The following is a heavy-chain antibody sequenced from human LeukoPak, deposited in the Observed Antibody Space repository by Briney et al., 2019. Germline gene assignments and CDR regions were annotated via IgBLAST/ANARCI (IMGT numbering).Heavy chain of an antibody. CDR3: TTSPYDSSGYYYIYS. CDR1: GFTFSDSA. CDR2: IRNKVHSYAT. V-gene: IGHV3-73*01. Sequence: GGSLRLSCSASGFTFSDSAMHWVRQASGKGLEWVGRIRNKVHSYATAYAASVQGRFTISRDDSKNTAYLQMNSLKPEDTAEYYCTTSPYDSSGYYYIYSWGQGTLVTVSS. J-gene: IGHJ4*02. D-gene: IGHD3-22*01.